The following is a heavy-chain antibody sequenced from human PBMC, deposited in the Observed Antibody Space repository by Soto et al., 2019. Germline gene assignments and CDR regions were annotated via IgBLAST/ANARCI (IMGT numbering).Heavy chain of an antibody. CDR2: ILNDGTNK. V-gene: IGHV3-30-3*01. Sequence: QVQLVESGGGVVQPGRSLRLSCAASGFTFSNYAMHWVRQAPGKGLEWVANILNDGTNKNYADSVKGRFTISRDNSQNTVYLQMNTLRLEDTAVYYCTRGWDGYDWGDGVDIWGQGTLVRVSS. CDR3: TRGWDGYDWGDGVDI. D-gene: IGHD3-10*02. CDR1: GFTFSNYA. J-gene: IGHJ3*02.